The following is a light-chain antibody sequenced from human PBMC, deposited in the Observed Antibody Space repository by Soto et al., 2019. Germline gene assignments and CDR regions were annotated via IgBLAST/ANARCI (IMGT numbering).Light chain of an antibody. CDR1: SSDVGGYNY. Sequence: ALTQPPSASGSPGQSVTISCTGTSSDVGGYNYVSWYQQHPGKAPKLMIYEVSKRPSGVPDRFSGSKSGNTASLTVSGLQAEDEADYYCSSYAGSTLFGGGTKLTVL. V-gene: IGLV2-8*01. J-gene: IGLJ2*01. CDR2: EVS. CDR3: SSYAGSTL.